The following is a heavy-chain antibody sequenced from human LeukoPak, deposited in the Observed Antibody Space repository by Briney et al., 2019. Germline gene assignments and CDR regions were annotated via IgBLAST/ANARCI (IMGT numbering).Heavy chain of an antibody. V-gene: IGHV4-34*01. CDR2: INHSGST. CDR1: GGSFSGYY. J-gene: IGHJ4*02. CDR3: ARHRRWLVRGGYYFDY. D-gene: IGHD6-19*01. Sequence: PSETLSLTCAVYGGSFSGYYWSWIRQPPGKGLEWIGEINHSGSTNYNPSLKSRVTISVDTSKNQFSLKLSSVTAADTAVYYCARHRRWLVRGGYYFDYWGQGTLVTVSS.